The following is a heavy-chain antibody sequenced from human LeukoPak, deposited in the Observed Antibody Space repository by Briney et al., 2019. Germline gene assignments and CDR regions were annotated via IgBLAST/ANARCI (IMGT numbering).Heavy chain of an antibody. Sequence: SETLSLTCAVYGGSFSGYYWSWIRQPPGKGLEWIGEINHSGSTNYNPSLKSRVTISVDTSKNQFSLKLSSVTAADTAVYYCARRGAGVDYWGQGTLVTVSS. CDR1: GGSFSGYY. D-gene: IGHD3-10*01. V-gene: IGHV4-34*01. J-gene: IGHJ4*02. CDR2: INHSGST. CDR3: ARRGAGVDY.